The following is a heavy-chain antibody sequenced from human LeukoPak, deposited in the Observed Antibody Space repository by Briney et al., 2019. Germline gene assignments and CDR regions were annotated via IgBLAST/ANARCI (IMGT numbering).Heavy chain of an antibody. D-gene: IGHD3-10*01. CDR2: ISSSSSYI. V-gene: IGHV3-21*01. CDR3: ARRVPSKAVDRYYYYMDV. CDR1: GFTFSSYS. J-gene: IGHJ6*03. Sequence: GGSLRLSCAASGFTFSSYSMNWVRQAPGEGLEWVSSISSSSSYIYYADSVKGRFTISRDNAKNSLYLQMNSLRAEDTAVYYCARRVPSKAVDRYYYYMDVWGKGITVTVSS.